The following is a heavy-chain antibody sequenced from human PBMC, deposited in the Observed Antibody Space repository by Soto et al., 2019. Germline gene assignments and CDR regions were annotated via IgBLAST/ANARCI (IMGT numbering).Heavy chain of an antibody. CDR3: AKKVNSGSGSQYFDY. CDR1: GFTFSSYS. V-gene: IGHV3-23*01. CDR2: TRGDGGTT. D-gene: IGHD3-10*01. Sequence: EVQLLESGGGLVQPGGSLRLSCAASGFTFSSYSMSWVRQAPGKGLERVSGFSTRGDGGTTYYADSEKGRFTISRDNSKNTLFLQMNSLRAEDAAIYYCAKKVNSGSGSQYFDYWGQGTLVTVSS. J-gene: IGHJ4*02.